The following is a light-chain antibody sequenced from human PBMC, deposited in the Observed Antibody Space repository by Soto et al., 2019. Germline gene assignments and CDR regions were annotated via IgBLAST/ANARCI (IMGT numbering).Light chain of an antibody. V-gene: IGLV2-23*03. CDR2: EGS. J-gene: IGLJ2*01. CDR1: SSDVGSYNL. CDR3: CSYAGSSTFHVV. Sequence: QSALTQPASVSGSPGQSITISCTGTSSDVGSYNLVSWYQQHPGKAPKLMIYEGSKRPSGVSNRFSGSKSGNMASLTISGLQAEDEADDYCCSYAGSSTFHVVFGGGTKLTVL.